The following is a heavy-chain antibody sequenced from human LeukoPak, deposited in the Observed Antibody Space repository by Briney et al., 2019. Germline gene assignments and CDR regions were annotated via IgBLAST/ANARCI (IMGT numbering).Heavy chain of an antibody. Sequence: GRSLRLSCAASGFTFSSYGMHWVRQAPGKGLEWVAVISYDGSNKYYADSVKGRFTISRDNAKNSLYLQMNSLRAEDTAVYYCARGGAWFGELYGLFDYWGQGTLVTVSS. CDR2: ISYDGSNK. CDR1: GFTFSSYG. CDR3: ARGGAWFGELYGLFDY. J-gene: IGHJ4*02. D-gene: IGHD3-10*01. V-gene: IGHV3-30*03.